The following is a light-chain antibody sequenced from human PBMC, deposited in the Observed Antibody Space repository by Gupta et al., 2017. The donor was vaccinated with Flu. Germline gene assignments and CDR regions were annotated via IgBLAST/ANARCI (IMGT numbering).Light chain of an antibody. J-gene: IGKJ1*01. CDR1: QSISSY. V-gene: IGKV1-39*01. Sequence: DIQMTQSPSSLSASVGDGVTITCRASQSISSYLNWYQQKPGKAPKLLIYAASSLQSGVPSRFSGSGSGTDFTLTISRLQPEDFATYYCQQRDSTPGTFGQGTKVEIK. CDR3: QQRDSTPGT. CDR2: AAS.